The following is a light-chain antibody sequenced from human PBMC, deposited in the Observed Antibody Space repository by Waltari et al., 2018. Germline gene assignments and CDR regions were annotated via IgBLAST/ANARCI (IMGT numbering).Light chain of an antibody. V-gene: IGKV1-5*03. CDR1: QSIRNW. CDR2: EAS. J-gene: IGKJ1*01. CDR3: QQYHSFAQT. Sequence: EIQMTQSPSTLSASVGDRVTITCRASQSIRNWLAWYQQKPGKAPKLLIYEASNLESGVPSRFSGSGSGTECTLTINSLQPEDTATYYCQQYHSFAQTFGQGTKVEIK.